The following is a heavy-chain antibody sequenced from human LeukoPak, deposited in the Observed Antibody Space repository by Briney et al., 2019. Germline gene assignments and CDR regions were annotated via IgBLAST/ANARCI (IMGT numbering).Heavy chain of an antibody. Sequence: GGSLRLSCAASGFTCSTHGMHCVRQAPGKGLEWVAVISYDGSNKHYADSVKGRFTISRDNSKNTLYLQMNSLRAEDTAVYYCAKDEGGDSSYFDYWGQGTLVTVSS. CDR2: ISYDGSNK. J-gene: IGHJ4*02. V-gene: IGHV3-30*18. D-gene: IGHD2-21*01. CDR3: AKDEGGDSSYFDY. CDR1: GFTCSTHG.